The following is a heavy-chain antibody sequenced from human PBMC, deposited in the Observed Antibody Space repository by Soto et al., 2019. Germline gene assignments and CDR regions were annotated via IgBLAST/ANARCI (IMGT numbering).Heavy chain of an antibody. Sequence: ASVKVSCKASGSTFTGHYIHWVRQAPGQGLEWMGWINPNSGVTDYAQNFQGRVTMTRDTSISTAYMELSRLRSDDTAVYYCARQDSGRYYFDYWGQGTLVTVSS. J-gene: IGHJ4*02. V-gene: IGHV1-2*02. CDR2: INPNSGVT. CDR1: GSTFTGHY. D-gene: IGHD1-26*01. CDR3: ARQDSGRYYFDY.